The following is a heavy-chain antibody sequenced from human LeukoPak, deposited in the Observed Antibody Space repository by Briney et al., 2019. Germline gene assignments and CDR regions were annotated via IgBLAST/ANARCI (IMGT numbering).Heavy chain of an antibody. CDR2: INSGGSTT. Sequence: GGSLRLSCAACGFAFSSYTMNWARQAPGKGLEWVASINSGGSTTHYADSVKGRFTISRDNDQNVLYLQMNGLRADDAAVYYCLKGDSRDFWGQGTLVTVSS. CDR3: LKGDSRDF. CDR1: GFAFSSYT. J-gene: IGHJ4*02. D-gene: IGHD3-22*01. V-gene: IGHV3-21*06.